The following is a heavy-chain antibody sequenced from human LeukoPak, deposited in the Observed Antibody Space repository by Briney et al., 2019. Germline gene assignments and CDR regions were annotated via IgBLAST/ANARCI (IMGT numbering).Heavy chain of an antibody. CDR2: IRYDGSNK. CDR1: GFTFSSYG. Sequence: GGSLRLSCAASGFTFSSYGMYWVRQAPGKGLEWVAFIRYDGSNKYYADSVKGRFTVSRDNSKNTLYLQMNSLRAEDTALYLCAKVQFSGSWYGFDYWGQGTLVSVSS. D-gene: IGHD6-13*01. CDR3: AKVQFSGSWYGFDY. V-gene: IGHV3-30*02. J-gene: IGHJ4*02.